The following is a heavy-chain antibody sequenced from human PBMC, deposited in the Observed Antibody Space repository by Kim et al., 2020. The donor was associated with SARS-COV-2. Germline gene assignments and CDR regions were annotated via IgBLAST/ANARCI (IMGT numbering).Heavy chain of an antibody. D-gene: IGHD6-19*01. CDR2: IYYSGST. J-gene: IGHJ4*02. V-gene: IGHV4-31*03. CDR1: GGSISSGGYY. Sequence: SETLSLTCTVSGGSISSGGYYWSWIRQHPGKGLEWIGYIYYSGSTYYNPSLKSRVTISVDTSKNQFSLKLSSVTAADTAVYYCARSLPNIAVAGAGLGYWGQGTLVTVSS. CDR3: ARSLPNIAVAGAGLGY.